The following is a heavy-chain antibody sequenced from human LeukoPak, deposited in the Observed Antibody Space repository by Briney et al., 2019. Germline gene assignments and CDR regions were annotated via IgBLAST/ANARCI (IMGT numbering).Heavy chain of an antibody. CDR1: GYTFTSYY. CDR2: INPSGGST. V-gene: IGHV1-46*01. J-gene: IGHJ4*02. D-gene: IGHD3-22*01. CDR3: ARVKVYYDSSGGTLDY. Sequence: ASVKVSCKASGYTFTSYYMHWVRQAPGQGLEWMGIINPSGGSTSYAQKFQGRVTMTRDTSTSTVYMELSSLRSEDTAVYYCARVKVYYDSSGGTLDYWGQGTLATVSS.